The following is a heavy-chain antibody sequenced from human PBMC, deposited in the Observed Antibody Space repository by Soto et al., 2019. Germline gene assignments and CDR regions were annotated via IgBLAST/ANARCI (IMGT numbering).Heavy chain of an antibody. CDR3: ARSIVVVTALDY. J-gene: IGHJ4*02. CDR1: GYTFTSYA. Sequence: QVPLVQSGAEVKKPGASVKVSRKASGYTFTSYAMHWVRQAPGQRLEWMGWINAGNGNTKYSQKFQGRVTITRDTSASTAYMELSSLRSEDTAVYYCARSIVVVTALDYWGQGTLVTVSS. CDR2: INAGNGNT. D-gene: IGHD2-21*02. V-gene: IGHV1-3*01.